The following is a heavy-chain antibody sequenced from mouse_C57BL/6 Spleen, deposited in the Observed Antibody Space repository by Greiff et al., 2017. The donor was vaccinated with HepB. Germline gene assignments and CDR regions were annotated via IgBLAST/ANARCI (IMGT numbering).Heavy chain of an antibody. CDR1: GFTFSDYG. CDR3: AREGYSNPFDY. J-gene: IGHJ2*01. V-gene: IGHV5-17*01. D-gene: IGHD2-5*01. CDR2: ISSGSSTI. Sequence: EVKVVESGGGLVKPGGSLKLSCAASGFTFSDYGMHWVRQAPEKGLEWVAYISSGSSTIYYADTVKGRFTISRDNAKNTLFLQMTSLRSEDTAMYYCAREGYSNPFDYWGQGTTLTVSS.